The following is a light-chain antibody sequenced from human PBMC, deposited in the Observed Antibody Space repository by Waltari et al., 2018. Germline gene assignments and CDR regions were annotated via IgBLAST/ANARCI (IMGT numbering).Light chain of an antibody. V-gene: IGKV1-39*01. CDR2: SAS. CDR3: QETYTPPWT. CDR1: QRVSTP. J-gene: IGKJ1*01. Sequence: DIQMTQSPLSLSASVGDGVTVTCRASQRVSTPLNWYQHKPGKAPELLVYSASFLETGVPSRFSADGSGTDFNFTITAVQPEDFATYYCQETYTPPWTFGPGTRLEIK.